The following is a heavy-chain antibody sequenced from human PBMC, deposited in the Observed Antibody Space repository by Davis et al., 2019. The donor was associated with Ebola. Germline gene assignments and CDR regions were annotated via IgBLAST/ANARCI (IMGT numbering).Heavy chain of an antibody. CDR3: ARAGLDIVVVVAVYYGMDV. CDR2: INSDGSST. D-gene: IGHD2-15*01. CDR1: GFTFSSYW. V-gene: IGHV3-74*01. J-gene: IGHJ6*04. Sequence: HTGGSLRLSCAASGFTFSSYWMHWVRQAPGKGLVWVSRINSDGSSTSYADSVKGRFTISRDNAKNTLYLQMNSLRAEDTAVYYCARAGLDIVVVVAVYYGMDVWGKGTTVTVSS.